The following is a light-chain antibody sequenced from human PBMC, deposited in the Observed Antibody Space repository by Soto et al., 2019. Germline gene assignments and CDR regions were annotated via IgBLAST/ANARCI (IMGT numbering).Light chain of an antibody. CDR3: EQYASPPFS. CDR2: SAS. CDR1: HSINTSF. Sequence: DIVLTQSPGTLSLSPGDRATLSCRASHSINTSFLAWCQQNPGQAPRLLIYSASTRSTGIPDRFSGSASETDFTLTINRLEPDDSAVYYCEQYASPPFSLGPQTQVDIK. V-gene: IGKV3-20*01. J-gene: IGKJ3*01.